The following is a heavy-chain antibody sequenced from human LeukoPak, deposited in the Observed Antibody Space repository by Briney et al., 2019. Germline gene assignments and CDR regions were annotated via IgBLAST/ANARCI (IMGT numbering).Heavy chain of an antibody. CDR1: EFSVGSNY. V-gene: IGHV3-66*01. Sequence: GGSLRLSCAASEFSVGSNYMTWVRQAPGKGLEWVSVIYSGGSTYYADSVKGRFTISRDNSKNTLYLQMNSLRAEDTAVYYCARARGAVDYWGQGTLVTVSS. CDR2: IYSGGST. D-gene: IGHD3-10*01. CDR3: ARARGAVDY. J-gene: IGHJ4*02.